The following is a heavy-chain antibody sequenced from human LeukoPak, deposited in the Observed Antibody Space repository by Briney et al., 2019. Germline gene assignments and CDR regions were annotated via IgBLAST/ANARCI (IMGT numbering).Heavy chain of an antibody. CDR3: AKGSYYDSSGYYFTNWYFDL. CDR1: GFTFSKYA. CDR2: ISGSGGST. V-gene: IGHV3-23*01. Sequence: GGSLRLSCAASGFTFSKYAMTWVRQAPGKGLEWVSAISGSGGSTYYADSVKGRFTVSRDNSKNTLYLQMNSLRAEDTAVYYCAKGSYYDSSGYYFTNWYFDLWGRGTLVTVSS. D-gene: IGHD3-22*01. J-gene: IGHJ2*01.